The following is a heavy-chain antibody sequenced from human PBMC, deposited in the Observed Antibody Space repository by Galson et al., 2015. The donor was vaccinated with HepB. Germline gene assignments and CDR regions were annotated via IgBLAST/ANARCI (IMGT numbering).Heavy chain of an antibody. CDR2: ISYDGSNK. Sequence: SLRLSCAASGFTFSSYGMHWVRQAPGKGLEWVAVISYDGSNKYYADSVKGRFTISRDNSKNTLYLQMNSLRAEDTAVYYCAKPYGDILTGYYFGGGHFDYWGQGTLVTVSS. CDR1: GFTFSSYG. J-gene: IGHJ4*02. CDR3: AKPYGDILTGYYFGGGHFDY. V-gene: IGHV3-30*18. D-gene: IGHD3-9*01.